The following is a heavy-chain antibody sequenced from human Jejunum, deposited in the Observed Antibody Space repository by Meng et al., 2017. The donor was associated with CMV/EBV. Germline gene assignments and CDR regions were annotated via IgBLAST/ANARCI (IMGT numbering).Heavy chain of an antibody. CDR1: GYTFTDYS. Sequence: QVQLVQSGTEVKKPGASVKLSCKTSGYTFTDYSPNWVRQAPGQGLEWMGWISTYNGHANYAQKFQGRVTMTTDTSSSTTYMELRSLKSDDTAIYYCARDLDDYSNFMNYWGQGTLVTVSS. J-gene: IGHJ4*02. CDR3: ARDLDDYSNFMNY. V-gene: IGHV1-18*01. CDR2: ISTYNGHA. D-gene: IGHD4-11*01.